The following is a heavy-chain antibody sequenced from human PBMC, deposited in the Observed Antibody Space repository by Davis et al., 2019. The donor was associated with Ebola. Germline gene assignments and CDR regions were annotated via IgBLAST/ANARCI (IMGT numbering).Heavy chain of an antibody. CDR1: GFTFSDYY. Sequence: GESLKISCAASGFTFSDYYMSWIRQAPGKGLEWVSYISSSGSTIYYADSVKGRFTISRDNAKNTLYLQMNSLRAEDTAVYYCARANSGYSYGYHFDYWGQGTLVTVSS. D-gene: IGHD5-18*01. CDR2: ISSSGSTI. CDR3: ARANSGYSYGYHFDY. J-gene: IGHJ4*02. V-gene: IGHV3-11*04.